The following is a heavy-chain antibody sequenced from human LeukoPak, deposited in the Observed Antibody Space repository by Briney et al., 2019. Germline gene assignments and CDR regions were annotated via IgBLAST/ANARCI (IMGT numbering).Heavy chain of an antibody. V-gene: IGHV4-31*03. Sequence: SETLSLTCTVSGDSITSGGYYWSWIRQRPGKGLEWIGYIYKTGSTYYNPSLKSRVTMSVDTSSNQFSLKVNSVTAADTAVYYCARDVLRWGQGTLVTVSS. J-gene: IGHJ4*02. CDR2: IYKTGST. CDR3: ARDVLR. CDR1: GDSITSGGYY.